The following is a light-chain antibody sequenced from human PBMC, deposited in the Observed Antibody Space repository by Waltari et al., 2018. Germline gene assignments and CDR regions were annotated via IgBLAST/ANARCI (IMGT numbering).Light chain of an antibody. V-gene: IGKV3-11*01. J-gene: IGKJ4*01. CDR1: QRVYPF. CDR2: HAS. CDR3: QQRANWPPLT. Sequence: EVVLTQSPATLSLSPGETATLSCRARQRVYPFLAWYQQRPGQAPRLLIHHASKRATGTPARFSGSGSGTDFTLTISSLEPEDSAVYFCQQRANWPPLTFGGGTKVEIK.